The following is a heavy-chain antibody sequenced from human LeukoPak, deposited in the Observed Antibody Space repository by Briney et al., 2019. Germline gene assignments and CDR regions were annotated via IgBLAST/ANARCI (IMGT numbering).Heavy chain of an antibody. J-gene: IGHJ6*02. CDR3: AKVHYYDSSGYYYYYYGMDV. Sequence: QPGGSLRLSCAASGFTVSSNYMSWVRQAPGKGLEWVSVIYSGGSTYYADSVKGRFTISRDNSKNTLYLQMNSLRAEDTAVYYCAKVHYYDSSGYYYYYYGMDVWGQGTTVTVSS. V-gene: IGHV3-53*01. D-gene: IGHD3-22*01. CDR1: GFTVSSNY. CDR2: IYSGGST.